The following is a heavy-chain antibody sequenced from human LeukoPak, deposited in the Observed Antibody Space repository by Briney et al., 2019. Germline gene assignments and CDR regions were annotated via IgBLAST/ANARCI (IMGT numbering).Heavy chain of an antibody. Sequence: PGGSLRLSCAASGFTFSNYGMHWVRQAPGKGQEWVAVISYDGSNENSADSVKGRFTISRDNSKNTLYLQMNSLRAEDTAVYYCAKDMRGYCSSTSCYGNFDYWGQGTLVTVSS. CDR1: GFTFSNYG. D-gene: IGHD2-2*01. CDR3: AKDMRGYCSSTSCYGNFDY. J-gene: IGHJ4*02. V-gene: IGHV3-30*18. CDR2: ISYDGSNE.